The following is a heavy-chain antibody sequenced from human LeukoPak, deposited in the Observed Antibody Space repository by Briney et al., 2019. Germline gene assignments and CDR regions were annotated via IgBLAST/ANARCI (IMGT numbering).Heavy chain of an antibody. J-gene: IGHJ6*03. D-gene: IGHD4-17*01. CDR2: INWNGGST. Sequence: GGSLRLSCAASGFTFDDYGMSWVRQAPGKGLEWVSGINWNGGSTGYADSVKGRFTISRDNAKNSLYLQTNSLRAEDTALYYCAKDGDYGDYWHYNYMDVWGRGTTVTISS. V-gene: IGHV3-20*04. CDR1: GFTFDDYG. CDR3: AKDGDYGDYWHYNYMDV.